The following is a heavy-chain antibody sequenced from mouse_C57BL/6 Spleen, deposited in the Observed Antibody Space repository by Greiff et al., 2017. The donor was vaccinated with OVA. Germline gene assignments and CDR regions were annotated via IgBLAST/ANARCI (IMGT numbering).Heavy chain of an antibody. J-gene: IGHJ2*01. Sequence: QVQLQQPGAELVMPGASVKLSCKASGYTFTSYWMHWVKQRPGQGLEWIGEIDPSDSYTNYNQKFKGKSTLTVDKSSSTAYMQHSSLTSEDSAVYYCARGDGYLDYWGQGTTLTVSS. D-gene: IGHD2-3*01. CDR2: IDPSDSYT. CDR3: ARGDGYLDY. V-gene: IGHV1-69*01. CDR1: GYTFTSYW.